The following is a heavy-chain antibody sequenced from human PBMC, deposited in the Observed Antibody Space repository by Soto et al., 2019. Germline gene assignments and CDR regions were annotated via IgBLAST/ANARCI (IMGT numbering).Heavy chain of an antibody. Sequence: PGGSLRLSCAASGFTFSDYYMSWIRQAPGKGLEWVSYISSSSSYTNYADSVKGRFTISRDNAKNSLYLQMNSLRAEDTAVYYCARDHTVVVVAATTPDYYYYGMDVWGHGTTVTVSS. CDR2: ISSSSSYT. CDR3: ARDHTVVVVAATTPDYYYYGMDV. D-gene: IGHD2-15*01. V-gene: IGHV3-11*06. J-gene: IGHJ6*02. CDR1: GFTFSDYY.